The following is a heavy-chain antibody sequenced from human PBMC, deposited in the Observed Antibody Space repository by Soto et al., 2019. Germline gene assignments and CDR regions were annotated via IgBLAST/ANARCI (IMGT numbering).Heavy chain of an antibody. D-gene: IGHD6-6*01. Sequence: QVQLVESGGGLVKPGGSLRLSCAASGFTFSDYYMNWIRQAPGKGLEWVSYISSSSSYTNYADSVKGRFTISRDNAKNSLYLQMNSLRAEDTAVYYCARDALEYSSSATPGFFGYWGQGTLVTVSS. CDR3: ARDALEYSSSATPGFFGY. J-gene: IGHJ4*02. CDR1: GFTFSDYY. V-gene: IGHV3-11*06. CDR2: ISSSSSYT.